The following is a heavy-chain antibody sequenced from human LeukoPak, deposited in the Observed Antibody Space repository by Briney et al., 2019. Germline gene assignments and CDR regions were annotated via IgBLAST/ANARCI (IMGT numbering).Heavy chain of an antibody. J-gene: IGHJ4*02. CDR2: IIPIFGTA. CDR3: ARGPHYYDSSGYWNY. D-gene: IGHD3-22*01. CDR1: GGTFISYA. V-gene: IGHV1-69*05. Sequence: GASVKVSCKASGGTFISYAISWVRQAPGQGLEWMGGIIPIFGTANYAQKVQGRVTITTDESTSTAYMELSSLRSEDTAVYYCARGPHYYDSSGYWNYWGQGTLVTVSS.